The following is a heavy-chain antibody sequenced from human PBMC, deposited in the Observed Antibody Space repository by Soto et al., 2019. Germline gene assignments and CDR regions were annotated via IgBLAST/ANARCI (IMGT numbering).Heavy chain of an antibody. V-gene: IGHV1-18*01. CDR3: ARDRGVAPPVAGNTHYYYYMDV. CDR1: AYSFTNYG. CDR2: ISAYNGNT. D-gene: IGHD6-19*01. Sequence: QDQLVQSGVEVKKPGASVKVSCRASAYSFTNYGITWVRQAPGQGFEWMGWISAYNGNTNYAPKFQGRVTMTTDASTSTAYLALRSLRSDDTAVYYCARDRGVAPPVAGNTHYYYYMDVWGKGTTVTVSS. J-gene: IGHJ6*03.